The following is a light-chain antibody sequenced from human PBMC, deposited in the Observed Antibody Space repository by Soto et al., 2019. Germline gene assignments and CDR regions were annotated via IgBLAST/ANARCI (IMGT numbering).Light chain of an antibody. CDR1: QSVSSN. V-gene: IGKV3-15*01. CDR2: GAS. Sequence: EIVMTQSPATLSVSPGERATLSCRASQSVSSNLAWYQQKPGQAPRLLIYGASTRATGIPARFSGSGSGTEFTLTISSPQSEDFAVYYCQQYNNWPPHTFGQGTKLEIK. J-gene: IGKJ2*01. CDR3: QQYNNWPPHT.